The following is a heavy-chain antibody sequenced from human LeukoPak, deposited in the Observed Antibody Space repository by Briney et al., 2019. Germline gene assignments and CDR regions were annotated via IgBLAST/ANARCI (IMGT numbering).Heavy chain of an antibody. D-gene: IGHD3-22*01. Sequence: SETLSLTCTVSGGSISSGGYYWSWIRQPAGKGLEWIGRIYTSGNTNYNPSLKSRATISVDTSKSQFSLKLSSVTAADTAVYYCARDQYYYDSSGYYRFDYWGQGTLVTVSS. CDR1: GGSISSGGYY. CDR2: IYTSGNT. V-gene: IGHV4-61*02. J-gene: IGHJ4*02. CDR3: ARDQYYYDSSGYYRFDY.